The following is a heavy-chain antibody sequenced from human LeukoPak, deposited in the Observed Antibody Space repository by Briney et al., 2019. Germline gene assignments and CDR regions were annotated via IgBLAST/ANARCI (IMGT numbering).Heavy chain of an antibody. CDR2: IYTSGST. D-gene: IGHD3-22*01. CDR1: GGSISSGSYY. V-gene: IGHV4-61*02. J-gene: IGHJ4*02. CDR3: ARADRRGLGY. Sequence: SQTLSLTCTVSGGSISSGSYYWSWIRQPAGKGLEWIGRIYTSGSTNYNPSLKSRVTISVDTSKNQFSLKLSSVTAADTAVYYCARADRRGLGYWGQGTLVTVSS.